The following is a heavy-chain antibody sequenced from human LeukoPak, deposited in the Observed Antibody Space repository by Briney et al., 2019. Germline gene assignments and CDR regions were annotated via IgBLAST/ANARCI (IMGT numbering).Heavy chain of an antibody. J-gene: IGHJ4*02. Sequence: GGPLRLSCTASGINFRNYDMHWVRQAPGKGLEWVAVLSHDGRNIYYADSVNGRFTISRDNSKNTLYLQMSSLRAEDTAVYYCAKVWDKWALDSWGQGTLVTVSS. CDR1: GINFRNYD. V-gene: IGHV3-30*18. CDR3: AKVWDKWALDS. CDR2: LSHDGRNI. D-gene: IGHD1-26*01.